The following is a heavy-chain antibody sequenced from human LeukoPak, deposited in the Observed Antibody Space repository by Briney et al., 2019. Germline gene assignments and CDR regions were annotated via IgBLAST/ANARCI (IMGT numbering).Heavy chain of an antibody. J-gene: IGHJ4*02. CDR1: GYTFTSYA. D-gene: IGHD6-19*01. CDR3: AGSVAGTNWDY. CDR2: IIPIFGTA. Sequence: ASVKVSCKASGYTFTSYAMNWVRQAPGQGLEWMGGIIPIFGTANYAQKFQGRVTITADESTSTAYMELSSLRSEDTAVYYCAGSVAGTNWDYWGQGTLVTVSS. V-gene: IGHV1-69*13.